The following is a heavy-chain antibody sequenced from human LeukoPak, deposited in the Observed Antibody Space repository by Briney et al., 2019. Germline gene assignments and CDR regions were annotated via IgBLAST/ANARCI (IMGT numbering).Heavy chain of an antibody. CDR1: GYTFTGYY. CDR3: ARSQVPLRGYCSGGSCYYYYYGMDV. J-gene: IGHJ6*02. D-gene: IGHD2-15*01. V-gene: IGHV1-2*02. CDR2: INPNSGGT. Sequence: ASVKVSCKASGYTFTGYYMHWVRQAPGQGREWMGWINPNSGGTNYAQKFQGRVTMTRDTSISTAYMELSRLRSDDTAVYYCARSQVPLRGYCSGGSCYYYYYGMDVWGQGTTVTVSS.